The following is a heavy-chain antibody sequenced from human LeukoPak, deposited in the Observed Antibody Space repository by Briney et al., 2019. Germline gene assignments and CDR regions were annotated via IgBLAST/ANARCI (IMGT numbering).Heavy chain of an antibody. V-gene: IGHV4-59*01. J-gene: IGHJ4*02. D-gene: IGHD3-3*01. Sequence: SETLSLTCTVSGGSISSYYWSRIRQPPGKGLEWIGYIYYSGSTNYNPSLKSRVTISVDTSKNQFSLKLSSVTAADTAVYYCARDSPHYDFWSGAPTYFDYWGQGTLVTVSS. CDR3: ARDSPHYDFWSGAPTYFDY. CDR2: IYYSGST. CDR1: GGSISSYY.